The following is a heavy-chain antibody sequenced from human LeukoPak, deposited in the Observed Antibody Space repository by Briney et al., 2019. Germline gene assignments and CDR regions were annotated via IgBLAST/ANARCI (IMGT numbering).Heavy chain of an antibody. CDR3: ARVADIAVAGTAFGY. CDR2: ISYDGSNK. V-gene: IGHV3-30-3*01. CDR1: GFTFSSYA. J-gene: IGHJ4*02. Sequence: PGRSLRLSCAASGFTFSSYAMHWVRQAPGKGLEWVAVISYDGSNKYYADSVKGRFTISRDNSKNTLYLQMNSLRAEDTAVYYCARVADIAVAGTAFGYWGQGTLVTVSS. D-gene: IGHD6-19*01.